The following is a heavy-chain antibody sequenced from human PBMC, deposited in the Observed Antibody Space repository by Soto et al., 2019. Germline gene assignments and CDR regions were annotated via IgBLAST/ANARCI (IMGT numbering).Heavy chain of an antibody. CDR3: ARILVDDFWSGYTFDP. J-gene: IGHJ5*02. V-gene: IGHV1-18*01. D-gene: IGHD3-3*01. CDR2: ISAYNGNT. Sequence: ASVKVSCKASGYTFTSYGISWVRQAPGQGLEWMGWISAYNGNTNYAQKLQGRVTMTTDTSTSTAYMELRSLRSDDTAVYYCARILVDDFWSGYTFDPWGQGTLVTVSS. CDR1: GYTFTSYG.